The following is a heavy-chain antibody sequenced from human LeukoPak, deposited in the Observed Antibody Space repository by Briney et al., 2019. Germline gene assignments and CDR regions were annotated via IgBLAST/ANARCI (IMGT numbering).Heavy chain of an antibody. CDR1: GGSISSSSYY. CDR3: ARVGGSPGSSLDY. V-gene: IGHV4-39*07. CDR2: IYYSGST. D-gene: IGHD3-10*01. J-gene: IGHJ4*01. Sequence: SETLSLTCTVSGGSISSSSYYWGWIRQPPGKGLEWIGSIYYSGSTYYNPSLKSRVTLSVDTSKNQFSLKLSSVTAADTAVYYCARVGGSPGSSLDYWGHGTLVTVSS.